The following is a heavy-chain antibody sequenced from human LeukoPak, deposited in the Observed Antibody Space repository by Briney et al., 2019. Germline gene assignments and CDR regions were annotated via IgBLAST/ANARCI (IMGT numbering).Heavy chain of an antibody. CDR1: GFTFSSYW. CDR3: AREEGLRYFDWLLPQDYYYYYYMDV. D-gene: IGHD3-9*01. Sequence: GGSLRLSCAASGFTFSSYWMHWVRQAPGKGLVWVSRINSDGSSTSYADSVKGRFTISRDNAKNTLYLQMNSLRAEDTAVYYCAREEGLRYFDWLLPQDYYYYYYMDVWGKGTTVTISS. V-gene: IGHV3-74*01. CDR2: INSDGSST. J-gene: IGHJ6*03.